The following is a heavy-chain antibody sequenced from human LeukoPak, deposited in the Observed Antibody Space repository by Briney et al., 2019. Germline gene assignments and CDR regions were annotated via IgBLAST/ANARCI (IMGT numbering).Heavy chain of an antibody. CDR2: IYYSGST. V-gene: IGHV4-59*01. D-gene: IGHD6-19*01. Sequence: SETLSLTCTVSGGSISSYYWSWLRQPPGKGLEWIGYIYYSGSTNYNPSLKSRVTISVDTSKNQFSLKLSSVTAADTAVYYCARVGVNSSGLDYYYYYYYVDVWGKGTTVTVSS. J-gene: IGHJ6*03. CDR3: ARVGVNSSGLDYYYYYYYVDV. CDR1: GGSISSYY.